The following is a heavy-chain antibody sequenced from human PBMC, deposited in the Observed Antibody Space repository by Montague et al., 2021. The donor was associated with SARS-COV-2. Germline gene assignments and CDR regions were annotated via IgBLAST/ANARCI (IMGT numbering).Heavy chain of an antibody. CDR2: IYYSGST. CDR1: GGSFSGYY. Sequence: SETLSLPCAVYGGSFSGYYWSWIRQPPGKGLEWIGYIYYSGSTNYNPSLKSRVTISVDTSKNQFSLKLSSVTAADTAVYYCARHALGYFDWLNEGYFDYWGQGTLVTVSS. J-gene: IGHJ4*02. D-gene: IGHD3-9*01. CDR3: ARHALGYFDWLNEGYFDY. V-gene: IGHV4-59*08.